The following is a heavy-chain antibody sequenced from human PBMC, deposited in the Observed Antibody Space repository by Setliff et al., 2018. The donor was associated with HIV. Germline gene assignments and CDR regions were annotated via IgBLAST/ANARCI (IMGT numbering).Heavy chain of an antibody. V-gene: IGHV4-4*07. J-gene: IGHJ6*02. CDR3: ARDRPYYYYGMDV. Sequence: PSETLSLTCIVSGASISSYYWSWIRQPAGKGLEWIGRIYTSGSTNYNPSLKSRVTISVDTSKNQFSLKLSSVTAADTAVYYCARDRPYYYYGMDVWGQGTTVTVSS. CDR2: IYTSGST. CDR1: GASISSYY.